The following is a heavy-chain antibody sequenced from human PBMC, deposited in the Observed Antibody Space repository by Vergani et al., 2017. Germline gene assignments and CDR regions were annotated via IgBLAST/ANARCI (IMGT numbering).Heavy chain of an antibody. CDR3: ARRDDFGTFKY. CDR2: ISPSNGQI. D-gene: IGHD3-3*01. J-gene: IGHJ4*02. Sequence: QVQLMQSGAEMKKPGASVKVSCETSGYIFTKYNINWLRQAPGHGLEWMGWISPSNGQIRDAQKFRGRVTMTKDTSTSTGYMEMRSLTFDDTAVYYCARRDDFGTFKYWGQGTLVTVSS. CDR1: GYIFTKYN. V-gene: IGHV1-18*01.